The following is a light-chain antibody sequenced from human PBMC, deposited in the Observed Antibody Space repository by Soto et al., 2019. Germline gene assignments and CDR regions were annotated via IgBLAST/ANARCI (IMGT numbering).Light chain of an antibody. CDR1: QSVSSNF. Sequence: EIVLTQSPGTLSLSPGERATLSCRASQSVSSNFLAWYQEKLGQAPRLLIYGASKRATGIPDRFSGSGSGTDFTLTISRLEPEDFAVYYCRQYGTSLGFPVGLGTKVDIK. CDR2: GAS. J-gene: IGKJ1*01. CDR3: RQYGTSLGFP. V-gene: IGKV3-20*01.